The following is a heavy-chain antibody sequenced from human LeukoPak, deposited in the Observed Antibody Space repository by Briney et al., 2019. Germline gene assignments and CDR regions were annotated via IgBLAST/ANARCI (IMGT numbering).Heavy chain of an antibody. Sequence: GGSLRLSCAASGFTFSSYGMHWVRQAPGKGLEWVAVIWYDGSNKYYADSVKGRFTISRDNSKNTLYPQMNSLRAEDTAVYYCARSDSSGWRTDNWFDPWGQGTLVTVSS. D-gene: IGHD6-19*01. CDR1: GFTFSSYG. V-gene: IGHV3-33*01. CDR3: ARSDSSGWRTDNWFDP. J-gene: IGHJ5*02. CDR2: IWYDGSNK.